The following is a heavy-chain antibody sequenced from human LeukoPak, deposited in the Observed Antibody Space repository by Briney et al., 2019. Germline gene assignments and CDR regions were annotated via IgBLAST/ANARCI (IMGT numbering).Heavy chain of an antibody. CDR1: GGSINSYY. Sequence: SETLSLTCTVSGGSINSYYWSWIRQPPGKGLEWIGYIYYSGSTNYNPSLKSRLTISVDTSKNQFSLKLSSVTAADTAVYYCARHRPDYSNYACAFDIWGQGTMLTVSS. J-gene: IGHJ3*02. CDR2: IYYSGST. CDR3: ARHRPDYSNYACAFDI. D-gene: IGHD4-11*01. V-gene: IGHV4-59*08.